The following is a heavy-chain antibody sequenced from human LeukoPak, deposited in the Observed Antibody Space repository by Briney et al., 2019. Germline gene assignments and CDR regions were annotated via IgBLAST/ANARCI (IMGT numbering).Heavy chain of an antibody. CDR3: ARGDYGSGTYLWGS. V-gene: IGHV4-59*01. CDR2: ISHSGST. CDR1: GGSMNDYY. J-gene: IGHJ5*02. D-gene: IGHD3-10*01. Sequence: SETLSLTCTVSGGSMNDYYWSWIRQPPGKGLEYIGYISHSGSTNYNPSLKSRVTISVDTSKNQFSLKLSSVTAADTAVYYCARGDYGSGTYLWGSWGQGILVTVSP.